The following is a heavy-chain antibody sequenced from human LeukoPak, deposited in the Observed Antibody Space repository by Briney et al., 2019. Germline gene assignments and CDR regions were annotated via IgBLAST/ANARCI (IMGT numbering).Heavy chain of an antibody. CDR3: ARERGYYDSSGYYSFGLDY. Sequence: PGRSLRLSCAASGFTFSSYGMHWVRQAPGKGLEWVAAIWYDGSNKYYADSVKGRFTISRDNSKNTLYLQMNSLRAEDTAVYYCARERGYYDSSGYYSFGLDYWGQGTLVTVSS. J-gene: IGHJ4*02. CDR1: GFTFSSYG. CDR2: IWYDGSNK. D-gene: IGHD3-22*01. V-gene: IGHV3-33*01.